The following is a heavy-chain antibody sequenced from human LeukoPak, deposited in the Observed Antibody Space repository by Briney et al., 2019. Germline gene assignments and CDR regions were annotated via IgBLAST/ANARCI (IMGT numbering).Heavy chain of an antibody. V-gene: IGHV3-21*01. CDR2: ISSSSSYI. CDR3: ARDRVVRGAQSLYYWYFDL. D-gene: IGHD3-10*01. Sequence: PGGSLRLSCAASGFTFSSYSMNWVRQAPGKGLEWVSSISSSSSYIYYADSVKGRFTISRDNAKNSLYLRMNSLRAEDTAVYYCARDRVVRGAQSLYYWYFDLWGRGTLVTVSS. J-gene: IGHJ2*01. CDR1: GFTFSSYS.